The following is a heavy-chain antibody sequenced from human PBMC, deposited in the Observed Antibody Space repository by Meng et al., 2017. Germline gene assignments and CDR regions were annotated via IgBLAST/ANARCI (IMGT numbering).Heavy chain of an antibody. J-gene: IGHJ4*02. V-gene: IGHV3-30*07. CDR2: ITYDGSNK. CDR1: GFTFSSYA. CDR3: ARSGLEQLVTPSFDY. Sequence: GSPLKISCAASGFTFSSYAMHWVRQAPGKGLEWVAVITYDGSNKYYADSVKGRFTISRDNSKNTLYLQMNSLRAEDTAVYYCARSGLEQLVTPSFDYWGQGTLVTVSS. D-gene: IGHD6-6*01.